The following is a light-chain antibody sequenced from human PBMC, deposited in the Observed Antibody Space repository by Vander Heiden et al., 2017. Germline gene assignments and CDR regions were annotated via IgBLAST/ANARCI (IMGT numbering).Light chain of an antibody. CDR3: MQAIHHPHPL. J-gene: IGKJ2*01. CDR1: QSLVHSDGNTY. CDR2: KIS. V-gene: IGKV2-24*01. Sequence: DIVMTQTPLSSPVTLGQPASISCRSSQSLVHSDGNTYLSWLQQKPGQPPRLLIFKISNRFPGVPDRISSGGAAADVTLKINRVEAEDVGVYYCMQAIHHPHPLFGQGTKLEIK.